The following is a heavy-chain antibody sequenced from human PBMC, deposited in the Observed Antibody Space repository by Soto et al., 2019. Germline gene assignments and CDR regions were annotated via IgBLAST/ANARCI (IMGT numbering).Heavy chain of an antibody. CDR3: AKGPLGPLYSYCYGMDV. CDR1: GFTFSSYV. CDR2: ISGSGGST. J-gene: IGHJ6*02. V-gene: IGHV3-23*01. Sequence: GGSLRLSCAASGFTFSSYVMSWVRQAPGKGLEWVSAISGSGGSTYYADSVKGRFTISRDNSKNTLYLQMNSLRAEDTAVYYCAKGPLGPLYSYCYGMDVWGQGTTVTVSS. D-gene: IGHD6-6*01.